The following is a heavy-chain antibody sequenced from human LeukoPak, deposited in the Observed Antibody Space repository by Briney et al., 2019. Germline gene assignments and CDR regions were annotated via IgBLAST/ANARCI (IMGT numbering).Heavy chain of an antibody. J-gene: IGHJ5*02. Sequence: ASVKVSCKAAGYTFTGYYMHWLRQAPGQGLEWMGWINPNSGGTNCAQKFQGRVTMTRATSISTAYMELSMLRYDATAVYYCARDPVRDIVVVPAQNWFDPWGQGTLVTVSS. CDR2: INPNSGGT. V-gene: IGHV1-2*02. CDR1: GYTFTGYY. CDR3: ARDPVRDIVVVPAQNWFDP. D-gene: IGHD2-2*01.